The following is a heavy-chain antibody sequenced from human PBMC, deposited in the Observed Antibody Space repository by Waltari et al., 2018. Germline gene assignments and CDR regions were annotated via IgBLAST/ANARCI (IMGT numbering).Heavy chain of an antibody. CDR1: AFTFSNYA. CDR2: SSGSGAST. Sequence: EVQLLESGGDLVQPGGSLRLSCAASAFTFSNYAMNWVRQAPGKGVVWVTTSSGSGASTDYADSVKGRFTISRDNSKNTLFLQMNSLRAEDTAVYYCARQPGYSYGFGVHWGQGTLVTVSS. D-gene: IGHD5-18*01. V-gene: IGHV3-23*01. J-gene: IGHJ4*02. CDR3: ARQPGYSYGFGVH.